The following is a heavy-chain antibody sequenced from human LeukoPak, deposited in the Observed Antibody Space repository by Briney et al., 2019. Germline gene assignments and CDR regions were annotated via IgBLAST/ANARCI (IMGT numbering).Heavy chain of an antibody. CDR3: ARGRANYEVEVNGYSSGPYYFDY. J-gene: IGHJ4*02. CDR2: INHSGST. D-gene: IGHD6-19*01. CDR1: GGSFSGYY. V-gene: IGHV4-34*01. Sequence: SETLSLTCAVYGGSFSGYYWSWIRQPPGKGLEWIGEINHSGSTNYNPSLKSRVTMSVDTSKNQFSLKLSSVTAADTAVYYCARGRANYEVEVNGYSSGPYYFDYWGQGTLVTVSS.